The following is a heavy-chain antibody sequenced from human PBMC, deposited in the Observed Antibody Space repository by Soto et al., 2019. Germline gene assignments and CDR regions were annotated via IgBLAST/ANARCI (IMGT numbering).Heavy chain of an antibody. CDR2: IWYDGSNK. CDR1: GFTFSSYG. CDR3: ARDRSLYYSDSSGRFGMDV. V-gene: IGHV3-33*01. J-gene: IGHJ6*02. Sequence: QVQLVESGGGVVQPGRSLRLSCAASGFTFSSYGMHWVRQAPGKGLEWVAVIWYDGSNKYYADSVKGRFTISRDNSKNTLYLQMNSLRAEDTAVYYCARDRSLYYSDSSGRFGMDVWGQGTTVTVSS. D-gene: IGHD3-22*01.